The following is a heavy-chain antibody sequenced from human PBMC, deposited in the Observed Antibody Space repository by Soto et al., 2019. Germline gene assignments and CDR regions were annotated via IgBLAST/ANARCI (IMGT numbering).Heavy chain of an antibody. J-gene: IGHJ3*02. CDR2: ISYDGSNK. D-gene: IGHD3-10*01. CDR1: GFTFSSYA. CDR3: ARSRSTPDAFDI. Sequence: QVQLVESGGGVVQPGRSLRLSCAASGFTFSSYAMHWVRQAPGKGLEWVAVISYDGSNKYYADSVKGRFTISRDNSKNTLYLQMKSLRAEDTAVYYCARSRSTPDAFDIWGQGTIVTVSS. V-gene: IGHV3-30-3*01.